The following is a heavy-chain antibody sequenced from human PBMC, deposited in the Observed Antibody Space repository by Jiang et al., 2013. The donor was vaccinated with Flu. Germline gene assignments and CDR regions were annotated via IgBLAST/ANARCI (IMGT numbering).Heavy chain of an antibody. D-gene: IGHD2-15*01. CDR3: ARDAVVAAATAWFDP. CDR2: INPTGGAA. V-gene: IGHV1-46*01. Sequence: SCKASGYPFSAYFIHWVRQAPGQRLEWMGIINPTGGAADYAQKFKGRVTMTSDTSTSTVYMELGNLRSDDTAVYYCARDAVVAAATAWFDPWGQGTLVTVSS. J-gene: IGHJ5*02. CDR1: GYPFSAYF.